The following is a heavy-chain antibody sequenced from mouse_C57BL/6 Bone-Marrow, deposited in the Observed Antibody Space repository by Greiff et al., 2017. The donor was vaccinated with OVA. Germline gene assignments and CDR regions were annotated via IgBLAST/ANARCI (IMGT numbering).Heavy chain of an antibody. J-gene: IGHJ3*01. CDR1: GFSLTSYA. CDR3: ASHYYSNYEEFAY. V-gene: IGHV2-9-1*01. CDR2: IWTGGGT. D-gene: IGHD2-5*01. Sequence: VQLQESGPGLVAPSQSLSITCTVSGFSLTSYAISWVRQPPGKGLEWLGVIWTGGGTNYNSALKSRLSISKDNSKSQAFLKMNSLQADDTARYYCASHYYSNYEEFAYWGQGTLVTVSA.